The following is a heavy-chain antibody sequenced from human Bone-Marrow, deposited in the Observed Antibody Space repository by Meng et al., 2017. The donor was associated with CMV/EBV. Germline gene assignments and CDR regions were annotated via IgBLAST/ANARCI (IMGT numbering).Heavy chain of an antibody. CDR2: ISGSGGST. CDR1: GFTFGSYA. V-gene: IGHV3-23*01. CDR3: AKDAGMVATADDY. J-gene: IGHJ4*02. D-gene: IGHD5-12*01. Sequence: ASGFTFGSYAMSWVRQAPGKGLGWVSAISGSGGSTYYADSVKGRFTISRDNSKNTLYLQMNSLRAEDTAVYYCAKDAGMVATADDYWGQGTLVTVSS.